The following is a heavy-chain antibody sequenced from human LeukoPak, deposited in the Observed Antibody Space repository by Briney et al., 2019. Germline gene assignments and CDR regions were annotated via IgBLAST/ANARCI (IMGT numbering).Heavy chain of an antibody. CDR2: INHSGST. CDR1: GFTFSSYA. D-gene: IGHD3-22*01. CDR3: ARGRRVISRSSGYYYYLDY. Sequence: LRLSCAASGFTFSSYAMHWIRQPPGKGLEWIGEINHSGSTNYNPSLKSRVTTSVDTSKNQFSLKLSSVTAADTAVYYCARGRRVISRSSGYYYYLDYWGQGTLVTVSS. V-gene: IGHV4-34*01. J-gene: IGHJ4*02.